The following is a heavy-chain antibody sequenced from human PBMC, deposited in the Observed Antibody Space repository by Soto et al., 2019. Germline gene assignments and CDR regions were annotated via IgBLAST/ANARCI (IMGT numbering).Heavy chain of an antibody. J-gene: IGHJ4*02. CDR3: ARDKSAAGTLDY. V-gene: IGHV3-30-3*01. Sequence: QVQLVESGGGVVQPGRSLRLSCAASGFTFSSYAMHWVRQAPGKGLEWVAVISYDGSNKYYADPVKGRFTISRDNSKNTLYLQMNSLRAEDTAVYYCARDKSAAGTLDYWGQGTLVTVSS. D-gene: IGHD6-13*01. CDR1: GFTFSSYA. CDR2: ISYDGSNK.